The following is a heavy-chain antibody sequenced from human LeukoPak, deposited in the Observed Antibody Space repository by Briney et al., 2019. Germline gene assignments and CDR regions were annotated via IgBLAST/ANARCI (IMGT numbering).Heavy chain of an antibody. CDR2: INTNTGSP. V-gene: IGHV7-4-1*02. D-gene: IGHD1-20*01. Sequence: ASVKVSCKASVYTFTSYAMNWVRQAPGQGLEWMGWINTNTGSPTYAQGFTGRFVFSLDTSVSTAYLQISSLKAEDTAVYYCARDAYNWNDGDAFDIWGQGTMVTVSS. CDR1: VYTFTSYA. CDR3: ARDAYNWNDGDAFDI. J-gene: IGHJ3*02.